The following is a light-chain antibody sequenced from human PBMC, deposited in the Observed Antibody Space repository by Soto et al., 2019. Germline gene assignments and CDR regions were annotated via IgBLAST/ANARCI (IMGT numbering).Light chain of an antibody. CDR3: SSYAGTNHLV. CDR1: SSDVGGFNY. V-gene: IGLV2-8*01. Sequence: QSALTQPPSASGSPGQSVTISCTETSSDVGGFNYFSCYQQHPGKAPRFVIFEFTKRPSGVPDRFSGSKSANTASLTVSGLQAEDEADYYCSSYAGTNHLVFGGGTKLTVL. CDR2: EFT. J-gene: IGLJ2*01.